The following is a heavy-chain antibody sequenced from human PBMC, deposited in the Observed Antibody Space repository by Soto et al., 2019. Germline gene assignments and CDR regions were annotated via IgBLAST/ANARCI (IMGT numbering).Heavy chain of an antibody. CDR1: GFTFSSYA. CDR3: AKDFMDDILTGYYLMDV. V-gene: IGHV3-23*01. J-gene: IGHJ6*03. CDR2: ISGSGGST. D-gene: IGHD3-9*01. Sequence: GGSLRLSCAASGFTFSSYAMSWVRQAPGKGLEWVSAISGSGGSTYYADSVKGRFTISRDNSKNTLYLQMNSLRAEDTAVYYCAKDFMDDILTGYYLMDVWGKGTTVTVSS.